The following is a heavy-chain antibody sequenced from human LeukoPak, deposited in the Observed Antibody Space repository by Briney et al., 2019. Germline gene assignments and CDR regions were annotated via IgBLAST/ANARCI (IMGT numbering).Heavy chain of an antibody. V-gene: IGHV4-34*01. CDR2: INHSGST. CDR1: GGSFSGYY. CDR3: ARGDYYDSYYYYYMDV. J-gene: IGHJ6*03. D-gene: IGHD3-22*01. Sequence: PSETLSLTCAVYGGSFSGYYWSWIRQPPGKGLEWIGEINHSGSTNYNPSLKSRVTISVDTSKNQFSLKLSSVTAADTAVYYCARGDYYDSYYYYYMDVWGKGTTVTVSS.